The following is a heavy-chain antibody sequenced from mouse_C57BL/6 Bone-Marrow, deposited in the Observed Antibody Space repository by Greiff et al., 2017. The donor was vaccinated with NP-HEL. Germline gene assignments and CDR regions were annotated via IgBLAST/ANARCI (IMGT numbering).Heavy chain of an antibody. CDR3: ARVFRHYYGSSDWYFDV. CDR1: GYTFTGYW. Sequence: QVQLKQSGAELMKPGASVKLSCKATGYTFTGYWIEWVKQRPGHGLEWIGEILPGSGSTNYNEKFKGKATFTADTSSNTAYMQLSSLTTEDSAIYYCARVFRHYYGSSDWYFDVWGTGTTVTVSS. V-gene: IGHV1-9*01. D-gene: IGHD1-1*01. J-gene: IGHJ1*03. CDR2: ILPGSGST.